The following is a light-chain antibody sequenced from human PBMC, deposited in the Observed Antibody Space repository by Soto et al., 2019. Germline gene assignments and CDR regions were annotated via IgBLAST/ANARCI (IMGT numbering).Light chain of an antibody. J-gene: IGLJ2*01. Sequence: QSALTQPASVSGSPGQSITISCTGTSSDVGGYNYVSWYQQHPGKAPKLMIYDVSNRPSGVSNRFSDSNSGNTASLTISGLQAEDEADYYCSSYTSSSTFAVFGGGTKLTFI. CDR1: SSDVGGYNY. CDR2: DVS. CDR3: SSYTSSSTFAV. V-gene: IGLV2-14*01.